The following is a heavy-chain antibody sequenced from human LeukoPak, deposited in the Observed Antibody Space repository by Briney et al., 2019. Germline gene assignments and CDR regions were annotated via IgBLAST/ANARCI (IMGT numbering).Heavy chain of an antibody. Sequence: GGPLRLSCAASGFTFSSYGMHWVRQAPGKGLEWVAVISYDGTNKYYADSLKGRFTISRDNSKNTLYLQMNMLRAEDTAVYYCAKDRGYISGRGPIDYWGQGTLVTVSS. J-gene: IGHJ4*02. D-gene: IGHD6-19*01. V-gene: IGHV3-30*18. CDR1: GFTFSSYG. CDR2: ISYDGTNK. CDR3: AKDRGYISGRGPIDY.